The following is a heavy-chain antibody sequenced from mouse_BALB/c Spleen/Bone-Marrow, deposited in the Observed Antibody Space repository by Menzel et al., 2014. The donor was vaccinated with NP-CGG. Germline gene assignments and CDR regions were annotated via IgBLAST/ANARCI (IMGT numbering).Heavy chain of an antibody. CDR3: ARWEYYAMDY. Sequence: EVQRVESGAELVKPGASVKLSCTASGFNIKDTYMHWVKQRPEQGLEWIGRIDPANGNTKYDRKFQGKATITADTSSNTAYLQLSSLTSEDTAVYYCARWEYYAMDYWGQGTSVTVSS. J-gene: IGHJ4*01. CDR2: IDPANGNT. D-gene: IGHD4-1*01. V-gene: IGHV14-3*02. CDR1: GFNIKDTY.